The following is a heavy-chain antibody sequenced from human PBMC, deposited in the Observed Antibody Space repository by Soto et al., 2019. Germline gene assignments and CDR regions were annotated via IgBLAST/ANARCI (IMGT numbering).Heavy chain of an antibody. CDR2: VNHTGGT. J-gene: IGHJ5*02. CDR1: GGSVNGYY. V-gene: IGHV4-34*01. Sequence: SGTLSLTCAVYGGSVNGYYWNWIRQPPGKGLEWIGEVNHTGGTHYSPSLKSRVTMSVDTSKNQFSLRLSSVTAADTAIYYCATRITVFGLLIPPFDPWGQGTQVTVSS. D-gene: IGHD3-3*01. CDR3: ATRITVFGLLIPPFDP.